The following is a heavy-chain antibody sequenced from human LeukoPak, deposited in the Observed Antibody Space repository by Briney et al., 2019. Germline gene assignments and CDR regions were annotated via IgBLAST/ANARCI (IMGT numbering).Heavy chain of an antibody. V-gene: IGHV4-61*02. CDR3: AGYRGTYGYYFDY. J-gene: IGHJ4*02. CDR2: IYTSGST. CDR1: GGSISSGSYY. D-gene: IGHD5-24*01. Sequence: SQTLSLTCTVSGGSISSGSYYWSWIRQPAGKGLEWIGRIYTSGSTNYNPSLKSRVTISVDTSKNQFSLKLSSVTAADTAVYYCAGYRGTYGYYFDYWGQGKLVIVSS.